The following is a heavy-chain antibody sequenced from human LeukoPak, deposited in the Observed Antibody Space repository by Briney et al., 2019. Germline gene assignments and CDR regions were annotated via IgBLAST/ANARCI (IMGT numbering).Heavy chain of an antibody. D-gene: IGHD3-10*01. CDR3: AKGPSHYYGSGNDY. CDR2: ISGSGGST. V-gene: IGHV3-23*01. CDR1: GFTFSSYA. Sequence: GGSLRLSCAASGFTFSSYAMSWVRQAPGKGLEWVSAISGSGGSTYYADSVKGRFTISRDNSKNTLYLQMNGLRAEDTAVYYCAKGPSHYYGSGNDYWGQGTLVTVSS. J-gene: IGHJ4*02.